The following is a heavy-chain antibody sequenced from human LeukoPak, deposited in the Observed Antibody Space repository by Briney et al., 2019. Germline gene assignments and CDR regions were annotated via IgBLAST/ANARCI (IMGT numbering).Heavy chain of an antibody. J-gene: IGHJ6*02. V-gene: IGHV1-8*01. CDR2: MNPNSGNT. Sequence: ASVKVSCKASGYTCTSYDINWVRQATGQGLEWMGWMNPNSGNTGYAQKFQGRVTMTRNTSISTAYMELSSLRSEDTAVYYCARNLHHIVVVTAIPDGMDVWGQGTTVTVSS. CDR3: ARNLHHIVVVTAIPDGMDV. CDR1: GYTCTSYD. D-gene: IGHD2-21*02.